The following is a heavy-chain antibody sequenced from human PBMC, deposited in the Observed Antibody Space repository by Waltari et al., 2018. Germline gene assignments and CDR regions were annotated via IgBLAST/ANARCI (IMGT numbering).Heavy chain of an antibody. V-gene: IGHV1-3*01. CDR2: INAGNGNT. D-gene: IGHD6-13*01. J-gene: IGHJ4*02. CDR1: GYTFTSYA. Sequence: QVQLVQSGAEVKKPGASVKVSCKASGYTFTSYAMHWVRQAPGQRLEWMGWINAGNGNTKYSQKFQGRVTITRDTSASTAYMELSSLRSEDTAGYYCARTAAGMGAVDYWGQGTLVTVSS. CDR3: ARTAAGMGAVDY.